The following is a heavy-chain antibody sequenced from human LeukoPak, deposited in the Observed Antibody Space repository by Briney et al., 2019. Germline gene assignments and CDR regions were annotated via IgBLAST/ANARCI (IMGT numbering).Heavy chain of an antibody. Sequence: GLVKLSCSASGYPFTAYYMQWVGQAPGQGLGWRGWINPNSVVTEAAQKFQGRVTMTRDTSIRTPYMELSRMRSDDTAVYYCATPNWGYGSGQHSPYYYYMDVWGERTTVTISS. CDR3: ATPNWGYGSGQHSPYYYYMDV. J-gene: IGHJ6*03. D-gene: IGHD3-10*01. CDR2: INPNSVVT. CDR1: GYPFTAYY. V-gene: IGHV1-2*02.